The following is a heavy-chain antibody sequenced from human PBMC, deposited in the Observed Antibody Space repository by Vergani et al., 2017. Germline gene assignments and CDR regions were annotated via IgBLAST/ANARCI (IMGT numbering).Heavy chain of an antibody. CDR2: IYYSGST. Sequence: QLQLQESGPGLVKPSETLSLTCTVSGGSISSSSYYWGWIRQPPGKGREWIGSIYYSGSTYSNPSLKSRVTISVDTSKNQFSLKLSFGTAADTAVYYCARDLDYYDSSDPVGNWFDPWGQGTLVTVSS. CDR3: ARDLDYYDSSDPVGNWFDP. CDR1: GGSISSSSYY. V-gene: IGHV4-39*07. J-gene: IGHJ5*02. D-gene: IGHD3-22*01.